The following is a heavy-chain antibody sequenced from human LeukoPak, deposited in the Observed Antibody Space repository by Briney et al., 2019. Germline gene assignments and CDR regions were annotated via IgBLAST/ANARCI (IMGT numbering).Heavy chain of an antibody. CDR3: AKILGPFDY. CDR1: GFTFSSYG. CDR2: ISYDGSNK. Sequence: PGGSLRLSCAASGFTFSSYGMHWVRQAPGKGLEWVAVISYDGSNKYYADSVKGRFTISRDNSKNTLYLQMNSLRAEDTAVYYCAKILGPFDYWGQGTLFTVSS. V-gene: IGHV3-30*18. J-gene: IGHJ4*02. D-gene: IGHD3/OR15-3a*01.